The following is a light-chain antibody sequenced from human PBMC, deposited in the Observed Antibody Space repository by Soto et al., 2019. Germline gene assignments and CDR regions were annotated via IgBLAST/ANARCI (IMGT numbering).Light chain of an antibody. Sequence: QSVLTQPRSASGTPGQRVTISCSGSGSNIAFDTVDWYQQLPGAAPKLLIYSNSQRPLGVPVRFSGSKSGTSASLAISGLQSEDEGDYYCAAWDGSVYVSGIGTKVTVL. CDR1: GSNIAFDT. CDR3: AAWDGSVYV. CDR2: SNS. V-gene: IGLV1-44*01. J-gene: IGLJ1*01.